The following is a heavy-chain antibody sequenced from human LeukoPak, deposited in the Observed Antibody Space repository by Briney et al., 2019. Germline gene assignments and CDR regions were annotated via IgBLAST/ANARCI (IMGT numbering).Heavy chain of an antibody. J-gene: IGHJ4*02. Sequence: SETLSLTCAVSGASISSFHWTWFRQPAGRGLEWIGLIYSSGSTLYSPSLQSRVAMSVDMTKNQLSLKLTSVTAADAATYYCARKDGDYWGQGTMVTVSS. CDR2: IYSSGST. CDR3: ARKDGDY. V-gene: IGHV4-4*07. CDR1: GASISSFH.